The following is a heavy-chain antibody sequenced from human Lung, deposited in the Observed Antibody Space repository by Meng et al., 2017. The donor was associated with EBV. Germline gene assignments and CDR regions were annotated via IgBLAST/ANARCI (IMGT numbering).Heavy chain of an antibody. J-gene: IGHJ4*02. CDR2: IYYSGIT. V-gene: IGHV4-31*03. CDR3: ARGADEYGGNAFDF. D-gene: IGHD4-23*01. Sequence: LQRPESGPGLVKPSETLSLTCTVSGDAISSSSYYWAWIRQRPGRGLEWIGYIYYSGITYYNPSLQSRLTISADTSKNQFSLMLTSLTAADTAVYYCARGADEYGGNAFDFWGQGALVTVSS. CDR1: GDAISSSSYY.